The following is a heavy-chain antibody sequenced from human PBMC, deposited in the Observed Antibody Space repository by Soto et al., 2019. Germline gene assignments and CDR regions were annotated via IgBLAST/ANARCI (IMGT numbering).Heavy chain of an antibody. Sequence: QVQLLQSGAEVKKPGASVKVSCKASGYTFTNYGITWVRQAPGQGLEWMGWISAYNGDTHYTQRLQGRVTMNTDTSTTTAYMELRGLRSDDTAVYYCAIVLQLVGYFYYYMDVWGKGTTVTVSS. J-gene: IGHJ6*03. V-gene: IGHV1-18*01. CDR1: GYTFTNYG. CDR2: ISAYNGDT. CDR3: AIVLQLVGYFYYYMDV. D-gene: IGHD6-6*01.